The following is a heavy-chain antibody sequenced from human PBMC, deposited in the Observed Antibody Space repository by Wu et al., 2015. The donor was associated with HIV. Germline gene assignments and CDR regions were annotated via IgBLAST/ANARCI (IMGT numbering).Heavy chain of an antibody. CDR3: ARDARSYCGGDCYLLDAFDI. CDR2: ISAYNGNT. J-gene: IGHJ3*02. CDR1: GYTFTSYG. Sequence: QVQLVQSGAEVKKPGASVKVSCKASGYTFTSYGISWVRQAPGQGLEWMRWISAYNGNTNYAQKLQGRVTMTTDTSTSTAYMELRSLRSDDTAVYYCARDARSYCGGDCYLLDAFDIWGQGTMVTVSS. V-gene: IGHV1-18*01. D-gene: IGHD2-21*02.